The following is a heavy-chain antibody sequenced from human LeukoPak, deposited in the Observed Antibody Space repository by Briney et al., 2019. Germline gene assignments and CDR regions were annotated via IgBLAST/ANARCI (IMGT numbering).Heavy chain of an antibody. J-gene: IGHJ4*02. CDR2: IYYSGST. V-gene: IGHV4-59*01. Sequence: PSETLSLTCTVSGGSISSYYWSWIRQPPGKGLEWIGYIYYSGSTNYNPPRKSRVTISVDTSKNQFSLKLSSVTAADTAVYYCARVSLGELSPIFDYWGQGTLVTVSS. CDR1: GGSISSYY. D-gene: IGHD3-16*02. CDR3: ARVSLGELSPIFDY.